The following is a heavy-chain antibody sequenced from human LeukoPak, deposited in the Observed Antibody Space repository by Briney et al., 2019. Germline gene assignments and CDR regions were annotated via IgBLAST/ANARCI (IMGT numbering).Heavy chain of an antibody. D-gene: IGHD5-12*01. Sequence: GGSLRLSCAASGFTFSSYTMSWVRQAPGKGLEWVSAIGGSGGRTDYADSVKGRFTISRDNSRNTLYLQMNRLRGEDRAAYYFAKTIVATTEGYFHYCGEGALVTVSS. CDR1: GFTFSSYT. CDR2: IGGSGGRT. J-gene: IGHJ4*02. CDR3: AKTIVATTEGYFHY. V-gene: IGHV3-23*01.